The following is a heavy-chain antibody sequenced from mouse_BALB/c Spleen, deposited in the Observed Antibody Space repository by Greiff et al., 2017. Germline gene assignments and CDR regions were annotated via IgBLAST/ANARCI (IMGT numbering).Heavy chain of an antibody. CDR1: GFTFNTYA. Sequence: EVKLVESGGGLVQPKGSLKLSCAASGFTFNTYAMNWVRQAPGKGLEWVARIRSKSNNYATYYADSVKDRFTISRDDSQSMLYLQMNNLKTEDTAMYYCVRERDGYDWFAYWGQGTLVTVSA. J-gene: IGHJ3*01. D-gene: IGHD2-2*01. V-gene: IGHV10-1*02. CDR2: IRSKSNNYAT. CDR3: VRERDGYDWFAY.